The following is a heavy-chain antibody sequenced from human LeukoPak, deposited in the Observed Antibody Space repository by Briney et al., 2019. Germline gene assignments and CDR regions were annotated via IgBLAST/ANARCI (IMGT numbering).Heavy chain of an antibody. CDR1: GFTFSSYG. CDR3: AKAGYGDYVLRFDY. D-gene: IGHD4-17*01. V-gene: IGHV3-30*02. CDR2: IWYDGSNK. J-gene: IGHJ4*02. Sequence: GGSLRLSCAASGFTFSSYGMHWVRQAPGKGLEWVAVIWYDGSNKYYADSVKGRFTISRDNSKNTLYLQMNSLRAEDTAVYYCAKAGYGDYVLRFDYWGQGTLVTVSS.